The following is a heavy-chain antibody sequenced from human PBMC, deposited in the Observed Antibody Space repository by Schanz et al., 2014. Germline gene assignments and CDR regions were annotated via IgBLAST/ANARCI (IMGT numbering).Heavy chain of an antibody. V-gene: IGHV3-11*01. Sequence: QVQLVESGGGLVKPGGSLRLSCAASGFIFNDYYMNWIRQAPGKGPEWLSYISRDGTTSYYADSVKGRFTISRDNAKNSLYLEMTSLRGEDTAVYYCARENLNWEAFDIWGQGTMVTVSS. J-gene: IGHJ3*02. CDR3: ARENLNWEAFDI. CDR1: GFIFNDYY. CDR2: ISRDGTTS. D-gene: IGHD7-27*01.